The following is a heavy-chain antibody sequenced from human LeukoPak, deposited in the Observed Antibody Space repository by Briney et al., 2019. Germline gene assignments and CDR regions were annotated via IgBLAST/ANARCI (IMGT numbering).Heavy chain of an antibody. Sequence: ASVKVSCKASGYTFTGYYMHWVRQAPGQGLEWMGWINPNSGGTNYAQKFQGWVTMTRDTSISTAYMELSRLRSDDTAVYYCARDSDYGGNVPEKSYFDYWGQGTLVTVSS. CDR2: INPNSGGT. CDR1: GYTFTGYY. D-gene: IGHD4-23*01. J-gene: IGHJ4*02. V-gene: IGHV1-2*04. CDR3: ARDSDYGGNVPEKSYFDY.